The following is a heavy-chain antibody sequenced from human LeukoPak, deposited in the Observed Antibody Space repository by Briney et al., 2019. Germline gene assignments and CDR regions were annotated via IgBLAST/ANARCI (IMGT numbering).Heavy chain of an antibody. CDR1: GFTFSSYW. V-gene: IGHV3-7*03. D-gene: IGHD1-26*01. J-gene: IGHJ4*02. CDR2: IKQDGSEK. CDR3: ARVVQIEGSPSYFDY. Sequence: GGSLRLSCAASGFTFSSYWMSLVRQAPGKGLEWVANIKQDGSEKYYVDSVKGRFTISRDNAKNSLYLQMNSLRAEDTAVYYCARVVQIEGSPSYFDYWGQGTLVTVSS.